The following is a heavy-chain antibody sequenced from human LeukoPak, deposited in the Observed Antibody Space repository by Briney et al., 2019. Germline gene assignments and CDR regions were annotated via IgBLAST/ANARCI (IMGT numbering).Heavy chain of an antibody. Sequence: GGSRGSSCAAPGFTSSSYVMHWVRQAPGKGLEYVSAISSNGGSTYYANSVKGRFTISRDNSKNTLYLQMGSLRAEDMAVYYCARDGGTAMVFGAFDIWGQGTMVTVSS. CDR3: ARDGGTAMVFGAFDI. CDR2: ISSNGGST. V-gene: IGHV3-64*01. D-gene: IGHD5-18*01. J-gene: IGHJ3*02. CDR1: GFTSSSYV.